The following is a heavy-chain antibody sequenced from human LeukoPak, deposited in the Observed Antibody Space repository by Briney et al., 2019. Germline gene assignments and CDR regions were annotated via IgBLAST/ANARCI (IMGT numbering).Heavy chain of an antibody. CDR3: ARNNDMDV. Sequence: GGSLRLSCAASGFILSNHWMTWVRQAPGKGPEWVANMNKDGSEKYYVDSVKGRFTISRDTAKNSLYLQMNNLRAEDTALYYCARNNDMDVWGQGTTVIVSS. J-gene: IGHJ6*02. V-gene: IGHV3-7*03. CDR2: MNKDGSEK. D-gene: IGHD1/OR15-1a*01. CDR1: GFILSNHW.